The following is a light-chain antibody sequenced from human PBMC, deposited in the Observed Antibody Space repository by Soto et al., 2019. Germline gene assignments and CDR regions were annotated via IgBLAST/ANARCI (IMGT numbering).Light chain of an antibody. CDR2: WAS. J-gene: IGKJ3*01. CDR1: QTVLYSSNNKNF. Sequence: DIVMTQSPDSLAVSLGERATINCKSSQTVLYSSNNKNFLAWYQQKPGQPPKLLIYWASTRESGVPDRFSGSGSGTDFTLTISSLQAEDVAVYYCYQYYSLPLTFGPGTKVDIK. V-gene: IGKV4-1*01. CDR3: YQYYSLPLT.